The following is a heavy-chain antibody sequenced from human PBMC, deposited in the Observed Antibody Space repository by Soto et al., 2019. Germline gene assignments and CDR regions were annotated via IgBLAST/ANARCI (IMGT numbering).Heavy chain of an antibody. CDR2: IWYDGSNQ. CDR1: GFTFSTYG. J-gene: IGHJ4*02. D-gene: IGHD5-18*01. Sequence: QVQLVESGGGVIQPGRSLRLACAASGFTFSTYGMHWVRQAPGKGLEWVAVIWYDGSNQYYADSMKGRFTISRDNSKNTLYLQMNSLRAEDTAVYYCARDTGGYHYGHFDYWGQGTLVTVSS. CDR3: ARDTGGYHYGHFDY. V-gene: IGHV3-33*01.